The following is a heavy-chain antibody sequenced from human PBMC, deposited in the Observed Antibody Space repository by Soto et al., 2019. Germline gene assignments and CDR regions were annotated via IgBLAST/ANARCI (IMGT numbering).Heavy chain of an antibody. CDR2: IIPILGIA. V-gene: IGHV1-69*02. Sequence: QVQLVQSGAEVKKPGSSVKVSCKASGGTFSSYTISWVRQAPGQGLEWMGRIIPILGIANYAQKFQGRVTITADKSTSTAYMELRSLRSEDTAVYYCASVVDIVATTYYYYYMDVWGKGTTVTVSS. CDR3: ASVVDIVATTYYYYYMDV. CDR1: GGTFSSYT. D-gene: IGHD5-12*01. J-gene: IGHJ6*03.